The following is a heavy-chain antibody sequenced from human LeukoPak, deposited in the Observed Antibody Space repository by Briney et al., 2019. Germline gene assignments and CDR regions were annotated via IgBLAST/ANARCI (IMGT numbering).Heavy chain of an antibody. CDR2: IYSGGST. V-gene: IGHV3-66*01. CDR1: GFTVSSNY. J-gene: IGHJ4*02. CDR3: ATLYYYGSGSPLPFDY. Sequence: GGSLTLSCAASGFTVSSNYMSWVRQAPGKGLEWVSVIYSGGSTYYADSVKGRFTISRDNSKNTLYLQMNSLRAEDTAVYYCATLYYYGSGSPLPFDYWGQGTLVTVSS. D-gene: IGHD3-10*01.